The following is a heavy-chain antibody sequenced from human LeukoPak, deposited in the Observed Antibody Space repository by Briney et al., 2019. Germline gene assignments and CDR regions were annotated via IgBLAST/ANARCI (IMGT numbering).Heavy chain of an antibody. CDR1: GFTFSSYA. Sequence: GGSLRLSCAASGFTFSSYAMSWARQAPGKGLEWVSAISGSGGSTYYADSVKGRFTISRDNSKNTLYLQMNSLRAEDTAVYYCAKSDQLLLSTNFDYWGQGTLVTVSS. CDR2: ISGSGGST. CDR3: AKSDQLLLSTNFDY. D-gene: IGHD2-2*01. J-gene: IGHJ4*02. V-gene: IGHV3-23*01.